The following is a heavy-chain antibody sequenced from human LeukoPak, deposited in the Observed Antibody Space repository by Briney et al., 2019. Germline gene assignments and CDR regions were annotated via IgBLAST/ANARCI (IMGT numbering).Heavy chain of an antibody. Sequence: SETLSLTCTVSGGSISSGDYYWRWIRQPPGKGLEWIGYIYYSGSTYYNPSLKSRVTISVDTSKNQFSLKLSSVTAADTAVYYCARDTYYDFWSGLDPWGQGTLVTVSS. J-gene: IGHJ5*02. CDR1: GGSISSGDYY. V-gene: IGHV4-30-4*01. CDR3: ARDTYYDFWSGLDP. D-gene: IGHD3-3*01. CDR2: IYYSGST.